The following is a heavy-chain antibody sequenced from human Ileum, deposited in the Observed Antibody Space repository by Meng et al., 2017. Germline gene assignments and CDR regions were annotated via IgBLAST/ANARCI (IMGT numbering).Heavy chain of an antibody. CDR2: INTDGSTT. D-gene: IGHD2-21*02. CDR3: ASELWGDFPH. Sequence: EEQLVESGGGLVQPGGSLRLSCVASGFTFNKYWGHWVRQAPGKGLVWVSLINTDGSTTNYADSVKGRFTISRDNAKNTLYLQMNSLRAEDTAVYYCASELWGDFPHWGQGTLVTVSS. CDR1: GFTFNKYW. J-gene: IGHJ4*02. V-gene: IGHV3-74*01.